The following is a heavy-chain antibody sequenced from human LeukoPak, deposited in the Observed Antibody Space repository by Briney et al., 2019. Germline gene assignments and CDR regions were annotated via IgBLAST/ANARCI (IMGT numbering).Heavy chain of an antibody. CDR2: ISYDGSNK. V-gene: IGHV3-30*04. CDR3: ARGLWIVPGDY. D-gene: IGHD2-2*01. Sequence: PGRSLRLSCAASGFTFSSYAMHWVRQAPGKGLEWVAVISYDGSNKYYADSVKGRFTISRDNSKNTLYLQMNSLRAEDTAVCYCARGLWIVPGDYWGQGTLVTVSS. CDR1: GFTFSSYA. J-gene: IGHJ4*02.